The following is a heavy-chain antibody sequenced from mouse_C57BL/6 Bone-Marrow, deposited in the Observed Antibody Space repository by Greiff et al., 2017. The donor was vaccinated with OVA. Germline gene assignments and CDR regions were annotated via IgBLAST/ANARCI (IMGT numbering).Heavy chain of an antibody. D-gene: IGHD1-1*01. J-gene: IGHJ1*03. V-gene: IGHV7-1*01. Sequence: EVNVVESGGGLVQSGRSLRLSCATSGFTFSDFYMEWVRQAPGKGLEWIAASRNKANDYTTEYSASVKGRFIVSRDTSQSILYLQMNALRAEDTAIYYCARDAVAHWYFDVWGTGTTVAVSS. CDR2: SRNKANDYTT. CDR1: GFTFSDFY. CDR3: ARDAVAHWYFDV.